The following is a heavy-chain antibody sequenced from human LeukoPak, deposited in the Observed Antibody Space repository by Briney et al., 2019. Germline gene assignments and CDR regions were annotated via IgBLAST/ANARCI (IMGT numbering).Heavy chain of an antibody. CDR3: AKDDSSGYYYVGNFDY. CDR2: IWYDGSNK. CDR1: GFTFSSYG. Sequence: GGSLRLSCAASGFTFSSYGMHWVRQAPGKGLEWVAVIWYDGSNKYYADSVKGLFNISVDNSKNTLYLQMNSLRAEDMAVYYCAKDDSSGYYYVGNFDYWGQGTLVTVSS. V-gene: IGHV3-33*06. D-gene: IGHD3-22*01. J-gene: IGHJ4*02.